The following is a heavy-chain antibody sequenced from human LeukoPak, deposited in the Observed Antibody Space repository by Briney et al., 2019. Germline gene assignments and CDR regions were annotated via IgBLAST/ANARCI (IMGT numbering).Heavy chain of an antibody. CDR1: GGSISSSYSY. V-gene: IGHV4-39*07. CDR3: ARENSSGYYHYYYYTDV. D-gene: IGHD3-22*01. Sequence: LETLSLTCTVSGGSISSSYSYWGWIRQPPGKGLEWIGNIYYSGSTYYNPSLKSRVTISVDTSKNHFSLKLNSVTAADTAVYYCARENSSGYYHYYYYTDVWGKGTTVTVSS. CDR2: IYYSGST. J-gene: IGHJ6*03.